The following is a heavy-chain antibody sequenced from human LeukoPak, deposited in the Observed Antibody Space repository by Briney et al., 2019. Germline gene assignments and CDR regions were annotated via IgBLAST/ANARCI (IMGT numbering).Heavy chain of an antibody. CDR1: GFTFSHYA. V-gene: IGHV3-30-3*01. J-gene: IGHJ5*02. CDR2: ISYDGSNK. CDR3: ARAPGEWARGVCWFDP. D-gene: IGHD3-16*01. Sequence: GGSLRLSCAASGFTFSHYAMNWVRQAPGKGLEWVAVISYDGSNKYYADSVKGRFTISRDNSKNTLYLQMNSLRAEDTAVYYCARAPGEWARGVCWFDPWGQGTLVTVSS.